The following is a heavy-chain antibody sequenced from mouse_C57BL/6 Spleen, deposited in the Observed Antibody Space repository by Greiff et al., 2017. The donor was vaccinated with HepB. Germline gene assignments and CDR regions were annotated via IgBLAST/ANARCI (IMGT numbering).Heavy chain of an antibody. D-gene: IGHD3-1*01. Sequence: VQLQQSGPVLVKPGASVKMSCKASGYTFTDYYMNWVKQSHGKSLEWIGVINPYNGGTSYNQKFKGKATLTVDKSSSTAYMELNSLTSEDSAVYYCARGVRGATGYYFDYWGQGTTLTVSS. J-gene: IGHJ2*01. CDR2: INPYNGGT. CDR1: GYTFTDYY. CDR3: ARGVRGATGYYFDY. V-gene: IGHV1-19*01.